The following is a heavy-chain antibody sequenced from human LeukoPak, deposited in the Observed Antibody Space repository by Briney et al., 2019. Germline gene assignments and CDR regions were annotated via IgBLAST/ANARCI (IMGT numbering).Heavy chain of an antibody. CDR3: ARGFGNSYCSSTSCLRTQIYYYYGMDV. J-gene: IGHJ6*02. Sequence: PSQTLSLTCTVSGGSISSGSYYWSWIRQPAGKGLEWIGRIYTSGSTNYNPSLKSRVTISVDTSKNQFSLKLSSVTAADTAVYYCARGFGNSYCSSTSCLRTQIYYYYGMDVWGQGTTVTVSS. V-gene: IGHV4-61*02. CDR2: IYTSGST. CDR1: GGSISSGSYY. D-gene: IGHD2-2*01.